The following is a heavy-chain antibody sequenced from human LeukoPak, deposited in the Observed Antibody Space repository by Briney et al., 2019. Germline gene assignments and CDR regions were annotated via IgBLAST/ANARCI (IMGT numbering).Heavy chain of an antibody. CDR2: IYHSGST. CDR1: GGSISSGGYS. CDR3: ARSGNYMDV. D-gene: IGHD6-25*01. Sequence: ASETLSLTCAVSGGSISSGGYSWSWIRQPPGKGLEWIGSIYHSGSTYYNPSLKSRVTISVDTSKNQFSLKLSSVTAADTAVYYCARSGNYMDVWGKGTTVTVSS. V-gene: IGHV4-30-2*03. J-gene: IGHJ6*03.